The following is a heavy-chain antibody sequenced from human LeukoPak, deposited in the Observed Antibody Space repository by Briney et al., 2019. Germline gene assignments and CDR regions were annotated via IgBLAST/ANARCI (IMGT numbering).Heavy chain of an antibody. CDR2: IFPGDSHT. V-gene: IGHV5-51*01. CDR1: GNSFINYW. CDR3: ARIAATWYGGS. J-gene: IGHJ4*02. D-gene: IGHD2-15*01. Sequence: GESLKISCKGPGNSFINYWIAWVRQVPGKGLELMGIIFPGDSHTRYSPSFQGQVTISADMSIDTAYLQWSSLRASDTAMYYCARIAATWYGGSWGQGTLVFVSS.